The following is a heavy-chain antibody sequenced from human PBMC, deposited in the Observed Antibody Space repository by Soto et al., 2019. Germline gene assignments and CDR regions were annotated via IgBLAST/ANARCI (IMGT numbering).Heavy chain of an antibody. D-gene: IGHD4-17*01. CDR1: GFSLSTSGVG. V-gene: IGHV2-5*02. J-gene: IGHJ4*02. CDR2: IYWDDTK. CDR3: AHKGYGDYPIDY. Sequence: QITLKESGPTLVKPTQTLTLTCTFSGFSLSTSGVGVGWIRQPPGKALEWLAVIYWDDTKHYSPSLKSRLTMSKXXSKNQVVLTMTNMDPVDTATYYCAHKGYGDYPIDYWGQGTLVTVSS.